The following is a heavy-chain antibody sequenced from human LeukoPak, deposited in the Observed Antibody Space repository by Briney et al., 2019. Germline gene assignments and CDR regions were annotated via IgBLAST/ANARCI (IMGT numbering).Heavy chain of an antibody. V-gene: IGHV4-4*02. J-gene: IGHJ4*02. CDR3: ARRGPLAGTRLAFDY. Sequence: SETLSLTCAVSGGSISSSNWWSWVRQPPGKGLEWIGYVFNSGSTNYNPSLKRRVSISMDTSKKHFSLKLTSVTAADTAVYYCARRGPLAGTRLAFDYWGQGILVTVPS. CDR1: GGSISSSNW. CDR2: VFNSGST. D-gene: IGHD6-19*01.